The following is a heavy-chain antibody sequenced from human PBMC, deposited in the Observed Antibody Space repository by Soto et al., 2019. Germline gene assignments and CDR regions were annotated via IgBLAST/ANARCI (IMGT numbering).Heavy chain of an antibody. D-gene: IGHD6-13*01. J-gene: IGHJ4*02. CDR1: GDSISGYY. V-gene: IGHV4-38-2*02. CDR2: IYHSGTT. CDR3: ARGMNPQDY. Sequence: PSETLSLTCTVSGDSISGYYWGWVRQPPGKGLEWIGAIYHSGTTYFNPSLKSRVTMTIDTSKNQFSLSLASVAAADTAMYYCARGMNPQDYWGQGTLVTVSS.